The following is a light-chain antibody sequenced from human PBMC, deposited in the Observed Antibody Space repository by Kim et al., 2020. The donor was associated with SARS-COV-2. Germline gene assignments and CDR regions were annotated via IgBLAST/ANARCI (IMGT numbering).Light chain of an antibody. CDR2: GSS. CDR1: QSVSSSY. J-gene: IGKJ4*01. V-gene: IGKV3D-7*01. Sequence: PGERVTLSCRASQSVSSSYLTWYQQKPGQAPRLLIYGSSTRATGIPARFSGSRSGTDFTLTISSLQPEDFAVYYCQQDYNLLTFGGGTKVEI. CDR3: QQDYNLLT.